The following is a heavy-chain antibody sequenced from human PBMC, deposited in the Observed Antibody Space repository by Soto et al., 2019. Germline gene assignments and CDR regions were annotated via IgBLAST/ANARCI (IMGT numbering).Heavy chain of an antibody. CDR3: ARDRYYYDSSGYDVVSVYGMDV. J-gene: IGHJ6*02. Sequence: SVKVSCKASGYTFTGYYMHWVRQAPGQGLEWMGWINPNSGGTNYAQKFQGRVTMTRDTSISTAYMELSRLRSDDTAVYYCARDRYYYDSSGYDVVSVYGMDVWGQGTTVTVSS. CDR1: GYTFTGYY. CDR2: INPNSGGT. V-gene: IGHV1-2*02. D-gene: IGHD3-22*01.